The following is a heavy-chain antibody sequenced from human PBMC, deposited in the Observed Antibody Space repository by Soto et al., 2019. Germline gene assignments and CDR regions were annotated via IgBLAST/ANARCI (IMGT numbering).Heavy chain of an antibody. J-gene: IGHJ6*04. CDR1: GFTFSSYW. Sequence: QTGGSLRLSCAASGFTFSSYWMSWVRQAPGKGLEWVANIKQDGSEKYYVDSVKGRFTISRDNAKNSLYLQMNSLRAEDTAVYYCARDSYTFGEDYGMDVWGEGTTVTVSS. CDR2: IKQDGSEK. CDR3: ARDSYTFGEDYGMDV. D-gene: IGHD3-10*01. V-gene: IGHV3-7*01.